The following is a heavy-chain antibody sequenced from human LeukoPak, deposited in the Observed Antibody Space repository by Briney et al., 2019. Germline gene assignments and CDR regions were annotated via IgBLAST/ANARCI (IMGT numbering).Heavy chain of an antibody. J-gene: IGHJ4*02. D-gene: IGHD6-13*01. CDR1: GFTFSSYA. CDR2: ISYDGSNK. CDR3: AREGRDSSSWSYFDY. Sequence: GRSLRLSCAASGFTFSSYAMHWVRQAPGKGPEGVAVISYDGSNKYYADSVKGRFTISRDNSKNTLYLQMNSLRAEDTAVYYCAREGRDSSSWSYFDYWGQGTLVTVSS. V-gene: IGHV3-30*01.